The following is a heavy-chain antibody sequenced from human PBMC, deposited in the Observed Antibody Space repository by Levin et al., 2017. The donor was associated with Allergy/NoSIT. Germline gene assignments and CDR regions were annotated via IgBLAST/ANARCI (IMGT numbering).Heavy chain of an antibody. CDR3: GRGVDRVLTSEAFDS. J-gene: IGHJ3*02. V-gene: IGHV3-30-3*01. D-gene: IGHD4/OR15-4a*01. Sequence: PGGSLRLSCAASGFTFSSYAMHWVRQAPGKGLEWVAVISYDGSNKYYADSVKGRFTISRDNSKNTLYLQMNRMSAEDAAVYDCGRGVDRVLTSEAFDSWGQGTMVTVSS. CDR1: GFTFSSYA. CDR2: ISYDGSNK.